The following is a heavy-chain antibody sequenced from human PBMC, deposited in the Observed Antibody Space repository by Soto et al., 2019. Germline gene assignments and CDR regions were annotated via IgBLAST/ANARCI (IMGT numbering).Heavy chain of an antibody. D-gene: IGHD3-22*01. CDR3: AKAGDSSGYYSNWFDP. Sequence: GGSLRLSCAASGFTFSSYGMHWVRQAPGKGLEWVAVISYDGSNKYYADSVKGRFTISRDNSKNTLYLQMNSLRAEDTAVYYCAKAGDSSGYYSNWFDPWGQGTLVTVS. V-gene: IGHV3-30*18. J-gene: IGHJ5*02. CDR2: ISYDGSNK. CDR1: GFTFSSYG.